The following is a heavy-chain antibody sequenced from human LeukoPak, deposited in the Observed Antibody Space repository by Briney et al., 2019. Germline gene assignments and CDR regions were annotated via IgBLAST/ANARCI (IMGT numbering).Heavy chain of an antibody. J-gene: IGHJ4*02. Sequence: GGSLRLSCAASGFTFSSYAMHWVRQAPGKGLEWVAVISYDGSNKYYADSVKGRFTISRDNSKNTLYLQMNSLRAEDTAVYYCARDGEALDIAKFDYWGQGTLVTVSS. V-gene: IGHV3-30*01. CDR3: ARDGEALDIAKFDY. D-gene: IGHD5-12*01. CDR1: GFTFSSYA. CDR2: ISYDGSNK.